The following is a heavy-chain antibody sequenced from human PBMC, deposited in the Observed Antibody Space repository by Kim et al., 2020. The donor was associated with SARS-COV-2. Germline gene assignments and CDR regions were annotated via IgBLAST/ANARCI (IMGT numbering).Heavy chain of an antibody. J-gene: IGHJ6*02. CDR3: ARVTGVYCSSTGRCYAMDV. D-gene: IGHD2-2*01. Sequence: GGSLRLSCAASGFTFSSYSMSWVRQAPGKGLEWVSGISGSGGSTYYADSVKGRFTISRDNSKNTLHLQMNSLRAEDTAVYYCARVTGVYCSSTGRCYAMDVWGQGTTVTVSS. CDR2: ISGSGGST. V-gene: IGHV3-23*01. CDR1: GFTFSSYS.